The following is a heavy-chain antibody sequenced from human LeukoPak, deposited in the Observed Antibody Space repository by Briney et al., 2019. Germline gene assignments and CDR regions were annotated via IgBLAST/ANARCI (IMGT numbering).Heavy chain of an antibody. CDR2: IYYSGST. CDR3: ARGVAPFDY. D-gene: IGHD2-15*01. J-gene: IGHJ4*02. V-gene: IGHV4-61*01. CDR1: GGSVSSGSYY. Sequence: TSETLSRTCTVSGGSVSSGSYYWSWIRQPPGKGLEWIGYIYYSGSTNYNPSLKSRVTISIDTSKNQFSLKLSSVTAADTAVYYCARGVAPFDYWGQGTLVTVSS.